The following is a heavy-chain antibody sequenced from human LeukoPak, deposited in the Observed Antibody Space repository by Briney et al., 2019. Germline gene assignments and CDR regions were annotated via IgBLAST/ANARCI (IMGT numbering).Heavy chain of an antibody. V-gene: IGHV3-53*01. D-gene: IGHD4-17*01. Sequence: PGGSLRLFCAASGFTVSSNYLSWVRQAPGKGLEWISVIYSAGNIYYADSVKGRFTISRDNSKNTVFLQMSSLRAEDTAVYYCAREGNGYGEHYFDLGVQGTLVSVSS. J-gene: IGHJ4*02. CDR2: IYSAGNI. CDR1: GFTVSSNY. CDR3: AREGNGYGEHYFDL.